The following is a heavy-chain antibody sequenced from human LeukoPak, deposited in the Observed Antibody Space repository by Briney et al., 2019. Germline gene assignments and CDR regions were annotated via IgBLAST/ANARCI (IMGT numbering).Heavy chain of an antibody. CDR2: IYHSGST. CDR1: GGSISSGGYY. V-gene: IGHV4-30-2*01. CDR3: ARDPGYSYGSLEY. Sequence: SETLSLTCTVSGGSISSGGYYWSWIRQPPGKGLEWIGYIYHSGSTYYNPSLKSRVTISVDRSKNQFSLKLSSVTAADTAVYYCARDPGYSYGSLEYWGQGTLVTVSS. J-gene: IGHJ4*02. D-gene: IGHD5-18*01.